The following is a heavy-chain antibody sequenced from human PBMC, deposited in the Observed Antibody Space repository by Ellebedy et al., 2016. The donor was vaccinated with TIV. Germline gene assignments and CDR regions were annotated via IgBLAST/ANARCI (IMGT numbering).Heavy chain of an antibody. CDR1: GFTFSSYA. V-gene: IGHV3-30-3*01. CDR2: ISYDGSNK. CDR3: ARDGSIAVAGGFDY. J-gene: IGHJ4*02. Sequence: GGSLRLXXAASGFTFSSYAMHWVRQAPGKGLEWVAVISYDGSNKYYADSVKGRFTISRDSSKNTLYLQMNSLRAEDTAVYYCARDGSIAVAGGFDYWGQGTLVTVSS. D-gene: IGHD6-19*01.